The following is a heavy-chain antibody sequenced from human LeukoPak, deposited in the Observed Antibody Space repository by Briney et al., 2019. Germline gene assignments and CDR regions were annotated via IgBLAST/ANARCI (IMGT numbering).Heavy chain of an antibody. V-gene: IGHV3-74*01. J-gene: IGHJ4*02. CDR1: GFSFTNYW. D-gene: IGHD3-22*01. Sequence: GGSLRLSCAASGFSFTNYWMHWVRQAPGKGLVWVSHINSDGSATRYADSVKGRFTISRDNAMNTLYLQMNSLRGEDTAVYYCARHVRWRITVIVVVITHFDYWGQGTLVTVSS. CDR3: ARHVRWRITVIVVVITHFDY. CDR2: INSDGSAT.